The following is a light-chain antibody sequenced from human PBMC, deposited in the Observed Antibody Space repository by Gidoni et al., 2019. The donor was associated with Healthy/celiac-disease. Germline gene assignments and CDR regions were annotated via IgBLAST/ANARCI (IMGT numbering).Light chain of an antibody. CDR1: SGHSSYA. V-gene: IGLV4-69*01. CDR2: LNSDGSH. J-gene: IGLJ2*01. Sequence: QLVLTQSPSASASLVASVKLTCTLSSGHSSYAIAWHQQQPEKGPRYLMKLNSDGSHSKGDGIPDRFSGSSSGAERYLTISSLQSEDEADYYCQTWGTGSGVVFGGGTKLTVL. CDR3: QTWGTGSGVV.